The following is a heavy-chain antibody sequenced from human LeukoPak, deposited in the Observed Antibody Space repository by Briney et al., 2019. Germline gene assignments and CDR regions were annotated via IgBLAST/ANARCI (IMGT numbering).Heavy chain of an antibody. CDR2: IWYDGSNK. D-gene: IGHD5-18*01. V-gene: IGHV3-33*06. J-gene: IGHJ4*02. CDR1: GFIFSSYG. CDR3: AKDERGYSYGLIDY. Sequence: GGSLRLSCVGSGFIFSSYGMHWVRQAPGKGLEWVAVIWYDGSNKYYADSVKGRFTISRDNSKNTLYLQMNSLRAEDTAVYYCAKDERGYSYGLIDYWGQGTLVTVSS.